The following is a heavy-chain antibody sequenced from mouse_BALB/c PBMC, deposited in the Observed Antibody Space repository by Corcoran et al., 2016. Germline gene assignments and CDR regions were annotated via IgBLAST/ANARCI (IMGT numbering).Heavy chain of an antibody. Sequence: QIQLQQSGPELVKPGASVKISCKASGYTFTDYYINWVKQKPGQGLEWIGWIYPGSGNTKYNEKFKGKATLTADTSSSTAYMQLSSLTSEDTVVYFRARGGYYGYDGFAHWGQGTLVTVSA. J-gene: IGHJ3*01. CDR1: GYTFTDYY. D-gene: IGHD2-2*01. CDR2: IYPGSGNT. V-gene: IGHV1-84*02. CDR3: ARGGYYGYDGFAH.